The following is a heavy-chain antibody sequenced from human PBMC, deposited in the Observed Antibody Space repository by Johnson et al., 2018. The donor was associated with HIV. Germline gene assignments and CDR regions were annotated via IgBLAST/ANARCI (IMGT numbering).Heavy chain of an antibody. D-gene: IGHD3-22*01. CDR1: GFTFSSYG. CDR3: AKNHFDSSALEAFDI. Sequence: QVQLVESGGGVVQPGGSLGLSCAASGFTFSSYGMHWVRQAPGKGLEWVAFIRYDGSNKYYADSVKGRFTISRDNSKNTLFLQMNSLRAEDTAAYFCAKNHFDSSALEAFDIWGQGTMVTVSS. V-gene: IGHV3-30*02. J-gene: IGHJ3*02. CDR2: IRYDGSNK.